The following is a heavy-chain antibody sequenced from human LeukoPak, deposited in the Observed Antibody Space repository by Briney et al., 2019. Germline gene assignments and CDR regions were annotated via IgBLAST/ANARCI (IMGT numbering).Heavy chain of an antibody. CDR3: ARDPHYYYYGLDV. V-gene: IGHV3-11*01. J-gene: IGHJ6*02. Sequence: GGSLRLSCAASGFTFSDYYMSWIRQAPGKGLEWVSYISSSGSTTYYADSVKGRFTISRDNAKDSLYLQMNSVRAEDTAVYYCARDPHYYYYGLDVWGQGTTVTVSS. CDR1: GFTFSDYY. CDR2: ISSSGSTT.